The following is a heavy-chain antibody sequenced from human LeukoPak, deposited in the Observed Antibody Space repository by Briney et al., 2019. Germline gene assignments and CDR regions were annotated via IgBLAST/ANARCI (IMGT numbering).Heavy chain of an antibody. J-gene: IGHJ6*02. V-gene: IGHV4-4*02. CDR1: GGSISSSNW. Sequence: SETLSLTCAVSGGSISSSNWWSWVRQPPGKGLEWIGEIYHSGSTNYNPSLKSRVTISVDKSKNQFSLKLSSVTAADTAVYYCARDPGYSSLSGYYGMDVWGQGTTVTVSS. CDR2: IYHSGST. CDR3: ARDPGYSSLSGYYGMDV. D-gene: IGHD6-6*01.